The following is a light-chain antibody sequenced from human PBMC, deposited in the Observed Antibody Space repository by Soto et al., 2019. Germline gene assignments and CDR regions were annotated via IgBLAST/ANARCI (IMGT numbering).Light chain of an antibody. CDR2: DAS. CDR3: CQRSNCAPT. V-gene: IGKV3-11*01. CDR1: QSVSNY. J-gene: IGKJ2*01. Sequence: EIVLTQSPATLSVSPGERATLSCRASQSVSNYLAWYQQKPGQAPTLLIYDASNRATGIPARFSGGGSATAVTLTISSLETADFAVSYCCQRSNCAPTFGQGTKLEIK.